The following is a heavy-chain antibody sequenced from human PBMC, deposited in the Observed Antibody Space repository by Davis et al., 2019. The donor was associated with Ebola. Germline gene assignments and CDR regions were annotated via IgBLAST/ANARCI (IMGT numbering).Heavy chain of an antibody. CDR2: ISYDGSNK. V-gene: IGHV3-30*18. Sequence: GESLKIPCAAPGFTFSSYGMHWVRQAPGKGLEWVAVISYDGSNKYYADSVKGRFTISRDNSKNTLYLQMNSLRAEDTAVYYCAKENSRDGYNYRYYFDYWGQGTLVTVSS. J-gene: IGHJ4*02. CDR1: GFTFSSYG. D-gene: IGHD5-24*01. CDR3: AKENSRDGYNYRYYFDY.